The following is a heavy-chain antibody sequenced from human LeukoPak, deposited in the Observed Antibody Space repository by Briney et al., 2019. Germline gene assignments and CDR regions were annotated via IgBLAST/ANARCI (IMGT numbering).Heavy chain of an antibody. V-gene: IGHV3-23*01. Sequence: GGSLRLSCAASGFTFSSYGMSWVRQAPGKGLEWVSAISGSGGSTYYADSVKGRFTISRDNSKNTLYLQMNSLRADDTALYYCVGRPGPIIVAAFDDWGQGTLVTVSS. J-gene: IGHJ4*02. D-gene: IGHD1-26*01. CDR2: ISGSGGST. CDR3: VGRPGPIIVAAFDD. CDR1: GFTFSSYG.